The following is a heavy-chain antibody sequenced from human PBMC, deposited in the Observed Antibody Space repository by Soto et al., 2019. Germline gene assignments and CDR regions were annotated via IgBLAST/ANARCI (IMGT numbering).Heavy chain of an antibody. D-gene: IGHD6-19*01. CDR3: ARDPSIAVAGTNWFDP. J-gene: IGHJ5*02. CDR2: ISAYNGNT. V-gene: IGHV1-18*01. Sequence: QVQLVQSGAEVKKPGASVKVSCKASGYIFTSYGISWVRQAPGQGLEWMGWISAYNGNTNDAQKLQGRVTMTTDTSTSTAYMELRSLRSDDTAVYYCARDPSIAVAGTNWFDPWGQGTLVTVSS. CDR1: GYIFTSYG.